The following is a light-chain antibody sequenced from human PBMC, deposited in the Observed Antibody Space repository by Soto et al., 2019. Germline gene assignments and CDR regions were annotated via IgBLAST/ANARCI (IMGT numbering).Light chain of an antibody. CDR3: AAWDDSLNGYV. CDR2: TNN. Sequence: QPVLTQPPSASGTPGQGVTISCSGSSSNIGSNSVNWYLQLPGTAPKLLIYTNNQRPSGVPDRFSGSKSGTSASLAINGLQSEDEAEYYCAAWDDSLNGYVFGTGTKLTVL. J-gene: IGLJ1*01. CDR1: SSNIGSNS. V-gene: IGLV1-44*01.